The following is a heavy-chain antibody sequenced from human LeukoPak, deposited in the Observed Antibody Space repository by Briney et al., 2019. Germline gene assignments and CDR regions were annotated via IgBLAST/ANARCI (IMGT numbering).Heavy chain of an antibody. Sequence: GGPLRLSCAASGFTFTTYAMSWVRKAPGKGLEWVSGISTSGGRTFYADSVKGRFTLSRDNSKNTLYLQMNSLRAEDTAVYYCAKTSGSYWNYFDYWGQGTLVTVSS. CDR2: ISTSGGRT. J-gene: IGHJ4*02. V-gene: IGHV3-23*01. CDR3: AKTSGSYWNYFDY. CDR1: GFTFTTYA. D-gene: IGHD1-26*01.